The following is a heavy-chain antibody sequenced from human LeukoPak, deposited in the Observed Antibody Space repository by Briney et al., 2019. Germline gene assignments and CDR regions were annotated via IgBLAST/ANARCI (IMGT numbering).Heavy chain of an antibody. V-gene: IGHV1-8*01. D-gene: IGHD3-22*01. CDR3: ATDRPPYYDSSGYYFWFDP. CDR2: MNPNSGNT. J-gene: IGHJ5*02. CDR1: GYTFTSYD. Sequence: ASVKVSCKASGYTFTSYDINWVRQATGQGLEWMGWMNPNSGNTGYAQKFQGRVTMTRNTSISTAYMELSSLRSEDTAVYYCATDRPPYYDSSGYYFWFDPWGQGTLVTVSS.